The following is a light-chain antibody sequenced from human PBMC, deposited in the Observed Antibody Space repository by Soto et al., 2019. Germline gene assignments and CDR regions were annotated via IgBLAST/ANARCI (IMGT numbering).Light chain of an antibody. Sequence: EIVLTQSPGTLSLSPGERATLSCRASQSVSSSYLAWYQQKPGQAPRLLIYGASSRATGIPDRFSGSGSVTDFTLTISRLEPEDFAVYYFQQYGSSLFTFGPGTKVDIK. CDR3: QQYGSSLFT. J-gene: IGKJ3*01. CDR1: QSVSSSY. V-gene: IGKV3-20*01. CDR2: GAS.